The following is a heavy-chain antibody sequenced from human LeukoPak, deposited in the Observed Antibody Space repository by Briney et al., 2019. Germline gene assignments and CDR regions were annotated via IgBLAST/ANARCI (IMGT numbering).Heavy chain of an antibody. V-gene: IGHV1-69*04. CDR2: IIPILGIA. Sequence: SVKVSCKASGGTFSSYAISWVRQATGQELEWMGRIIPILGIANYAQKFQGRVTITADKSTSTAYMELSSLRSEDTAVYYCARSAHYDSSGYPGDYWGQGTLVTVSS. CDR1: GGTFSSYA. CDR3: ARSAHYDSSGYPGDY. D-gene: IGHD3-22*01. J-gene: IGHJ4*02.